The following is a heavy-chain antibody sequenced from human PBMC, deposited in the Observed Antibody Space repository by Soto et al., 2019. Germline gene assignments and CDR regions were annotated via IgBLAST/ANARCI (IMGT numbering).Heavy chain of an antibody. CDR3: AKDEEGCISSSCYSGYYGMDV. CDR2: VSFDGNDK. J-gene: IGHJ6*02. CDR1: GFTFTSYG. Sequence: GGSLRLSCAASGFTFTSYGMHWVRQAPGKGLEWVAVVSFDGNDKYYADSVKGRFTISRDNSQNTLYLQMNSPRAEDTAVYYCAKDEEGCISSSCYSGYYGMDVWGQGTTVTVSS. D-gene: IGHD2-2*01. V-gene: IGHV3-30*18.